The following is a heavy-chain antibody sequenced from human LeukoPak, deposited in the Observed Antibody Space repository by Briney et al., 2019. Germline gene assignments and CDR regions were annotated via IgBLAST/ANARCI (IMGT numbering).Heavy chain of an antibody. D-gene: IGHD6-13*01. J-gene: IGHJ2*01. CDR3: ARVYYSSSYDYWYFDL. CDR1: GGSITNYY. CDR2: SYYNGNT. Sequence: SETLSLTCTVSGGSITNYYWSWIRQPPGKGLEWIGFSYYNGNTNYNPSLKSRVTISVDTSKNQFSLKLTSVTAADTAVYYCARVYYSSSYDYWYFDLWGRGTLVTVSS. V-gene: IGHV4-59*01.